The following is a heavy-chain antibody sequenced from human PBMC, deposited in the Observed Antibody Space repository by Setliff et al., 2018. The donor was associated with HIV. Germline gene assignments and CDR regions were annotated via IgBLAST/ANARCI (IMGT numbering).Heavy chain of an antibody. Sequence: ASVKVSCKTSGYTFSAHYIHWVRQAPGQGLEWMGWIDPNSGDTNYAQKFQGRVTMTRDTSISTAYMVLSRLRSDDTAVYYCARVGGTYSYDTDGFYSFYFEIWGRGTLVTVSS. D-gene: IGHD3-22*01. J-gene: IGHJ4*02. CDR3: ARVGGTYSYDTDGFYSFYFEI. CDR1: GYTFSAHY. V-gene: IGHV1-2*02. CDR2: IDPNSGDT.